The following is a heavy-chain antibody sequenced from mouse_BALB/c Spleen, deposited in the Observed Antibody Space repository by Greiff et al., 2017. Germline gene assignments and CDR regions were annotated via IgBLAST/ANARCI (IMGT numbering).Heavy chain of an antibody. J-gene: IGHJ3*01. CDR1: GYTFTSYW. CDR3: TRVGLKYDGAWFAY. CDR2: IYPSDSYT. V-gene: IGHV1-69*02. D-gene: IGHD2-14*01. Sequence: QVQLQQPGAELVRPGASVKLSCKASGYTFTSYWINWVKQRPGQGLEWIGNIYPSDSYTNYNQKFKDKATLTVDKSSSTAYMQLSSPTSEDSAVYYCTRVGLKYDGAWFAYWGQGTLVTVSA.